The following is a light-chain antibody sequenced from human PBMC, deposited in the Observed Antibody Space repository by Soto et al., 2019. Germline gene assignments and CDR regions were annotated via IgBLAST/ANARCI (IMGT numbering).Light chain of an antibody. CDR3: CSYAGSYTLI. CDR2: NVS. Sequence: QSALTQPRSVSGSPGQSVTISCTGTSSDVGDYNYVSWHQHHPGKAPKLMIYNVSKRPSGVPDRFSGSKSGNTASLTISGLQAEDEADYYCCSYAGSYTLIFGGGTKLTVL. CDR1: SSDVGDYNY. J-gene: IGLJ2*01. V-gene: IGLV2-11*01.